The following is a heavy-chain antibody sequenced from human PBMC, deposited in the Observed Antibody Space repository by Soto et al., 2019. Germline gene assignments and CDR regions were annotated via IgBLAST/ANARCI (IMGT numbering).Heavy chain of an antibody. CDR1: GFSLRNSGVG. D-gene: IGHD3-10*01. J-gene: IGHJ5*02. CDR3: AHSYYFGSGSYYNVWFDP. CDR2: IYWDDDK. Sequence: QITLKESGPTLVNPTQTLTLTCTFSGFSLRNSGVGVGWIRQPPGKALEWLALIYWDDDKRYSPSLNSRLTIIKDLSKNHVVLTMTNMDPVDKATYYCAHSYYFGSGSYYNVWFDPWGQGTLVTVSS. V-gene: IGHV2-5*02.